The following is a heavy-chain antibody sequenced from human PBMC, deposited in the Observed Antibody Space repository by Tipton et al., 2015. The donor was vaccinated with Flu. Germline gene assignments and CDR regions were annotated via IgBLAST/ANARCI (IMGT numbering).Heavy chain of an antibody. J-gene: IGHJ4*02. D-gene: IGHD6-19*01. CDR1: GLTFSTYE. CDR3: ARDPTRGWYFDY. CDR2: IRSRSDGD. Sequence: SLRLSCVVSGLTFSTYEMNWIRQAPGRGLEWISFIRSRSDGDDYADSVRGRFTISRDNAKNTLYLQMDSLRPEDTAIYYCARDPTRGWYFDYWGQGTLVVVSP. V-gene: IGHV3-48*03.